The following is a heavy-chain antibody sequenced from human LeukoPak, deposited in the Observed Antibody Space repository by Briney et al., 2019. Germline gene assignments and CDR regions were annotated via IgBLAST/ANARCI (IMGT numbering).Heavy chain of an antibody. CDR2: INPNGGGT. CDR1: GYTFNTYY. Sequence: VASVKVSCKASGYTFNTYYIYWVRQAPGQGLEWMGWINPNGGGTNYAQKFQGRVTMTRDMSISTAYMELTRLTSDDTALYYCARDPSCTTTTCYGGNNWFDPWGQGTLVTVSS. CDR3: ARDPSCTTTTCYGGNNWFDP. V-gene: IGHV1-2*02. D-gene: IGHD1-1*01. J-gene: IGHJ5*02.